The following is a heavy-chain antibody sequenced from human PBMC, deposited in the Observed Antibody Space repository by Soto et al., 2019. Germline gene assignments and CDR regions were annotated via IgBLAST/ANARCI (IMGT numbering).Heavy chain of an antibody. CDR2: IIPIFGTA. CDR1: GGTFSSYA. Sequence: SVNVSCKASGGTFSSYAISWVRQAPGQGLEWMGGIIPIFGTANYAQKFQGRVTITADESTSTAYMELSSLRSEDTAVYYCARGDSSSSTPGDPWGQGTLVTVSS. J-gene: IGHJ5*02. V-gene: IGHV1-69*13. CDR3: ARGDSSSSTPGDP. D-gene: IGHD6-6*01.